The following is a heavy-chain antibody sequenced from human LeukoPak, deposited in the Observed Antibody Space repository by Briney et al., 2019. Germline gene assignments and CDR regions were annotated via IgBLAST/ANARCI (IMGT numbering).Heavy chain of an antibody. V-gene: IGHV3-23*01. CDR2: ISGSGGST. CDR3: AKDTGYGSGSYYKGWFDP. J-gene: IGHJ5*02. Sequence: PGGSLRLSCAASGFTLSSYAMSWVRQAPGKGLEWVSAISGSGGSTYYADSVKGRFTISRDNSKNTLYLQMNSLRAEDTAVYYCAKDTGYGSGSYYKGWFDPWGQGTLVTVSS. CDR1: GFTLSSYA. D-gene: IGHD3-10*01.